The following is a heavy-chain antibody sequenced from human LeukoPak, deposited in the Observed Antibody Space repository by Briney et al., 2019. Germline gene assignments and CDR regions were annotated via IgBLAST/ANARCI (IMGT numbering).Heavy chain of an antibody. Sequence: GGSLRLSCAASGFTFSSYNIHWDRQPPGRGLGWVSRIESDERRTKYADSVAGRFTISRDHAKNTVYLQMNSLTDEDTAVYYCARGIYGDSVAFDYWGQGALVTVSS. CDR1: GFTFSSYN. J-gene: IGHJ4*02. CDR3: ARGIYGDSVAFDY. CDR2: IESDERRT. V-gene: IGHV3-74*01. D-gene: IGHD4-17*01.